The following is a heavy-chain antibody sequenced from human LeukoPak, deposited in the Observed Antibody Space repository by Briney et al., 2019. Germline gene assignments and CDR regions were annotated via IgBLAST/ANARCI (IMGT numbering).Heavy chain of an antibody. V-gene: IGHV4-39*01. J-gene: IGHJ4*02. CDR3: ATYRGDSREGYIDY. CDR1: GGSISSSAYY. Sequence: SSETLSLTCTVSGGSISSSAYYWGWIRQPPGKGLEWIGSISYRGNSYYNASLKSRVNISVDTARNQFSLKLSSVTAADTAVYYCATYRGDSREGYIDYWGQGTLVTVSS. CDR2: ISYRGNS. D-gene: IGHD2-21*02.